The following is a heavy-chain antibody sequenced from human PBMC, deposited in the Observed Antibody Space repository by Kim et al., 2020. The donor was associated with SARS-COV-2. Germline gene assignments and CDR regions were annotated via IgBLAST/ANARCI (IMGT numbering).Heavy chain of an antibody. CDR2: INYDGSP. J-gene: IGHJ4*02. CDR1: GVSMTYYH. D-gene: IGHD3-10*01. CDR3: GGYYKGQGGGGD. Sequence: SETLSLTCTVSGVSMTYYHWSWIRQPPGNGLEWIGYINYDGSPKYAPSLTSRLTISVDTPKSQFSLKLSSVTAADTAVYFCGGYYKGQGGGGDWGQGILV. V-gene: IGHV4-59*01.